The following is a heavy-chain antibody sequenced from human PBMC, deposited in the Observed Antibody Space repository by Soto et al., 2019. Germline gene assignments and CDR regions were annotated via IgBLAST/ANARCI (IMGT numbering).Heavy chain of an antibody. J-gene: IGHJ6*02. V-gene: IGHV3-74*01. Sequence: EVQLVESGGGLVQPGGSLRLSCAASGFAFSTYWMHWVRQAPGKGLLWVARIKFDGSSTYSADSVKGSFTISRDDAKNTLYLKLNGLRVDDWAVYYGAIGVKNIYSMDVWVQGTTVTVSS. CDR3: AIGVKNIYSMDV. D-gene: IGHD2-15*01. CDR1: GFAFSTYW. CDR2: IKFDGSST.